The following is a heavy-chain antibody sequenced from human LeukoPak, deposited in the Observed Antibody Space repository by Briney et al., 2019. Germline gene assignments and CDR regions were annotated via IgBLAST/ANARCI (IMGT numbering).Heavy chain of an antibody. Sequence: ASVKVSCKXSGYTFTGYXXXXXXXXPGXXXXXXXXXXXXXGGTNXAQKFQVRVXMTRDTSISTAYMELSRLRSDDTAVYYCARGSAFVTTYRGGNWFDPWGQGTLVTVSS. CDR3: ARGSAFVTTYRGGNWFDP. V-gene: IGHV1-2*02. D-gene: IGHD5-18*01. CDR1: GYTFTGYX. CDR2: XXXXXGGT. J-gene: IGHJ5*02.